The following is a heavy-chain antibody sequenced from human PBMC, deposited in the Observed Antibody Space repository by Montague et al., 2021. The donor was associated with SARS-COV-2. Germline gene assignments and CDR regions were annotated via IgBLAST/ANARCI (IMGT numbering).Heavy chain of an antibody. V-gene: IGHV3-48*03. CDR2: ISSSGSTI. CDR1: GFTFGSYE. J-gene: IGHJ4*02. CDR3: ARDAEILEYSSLGSFDY. Sequence: SLRLSCAASGFTFGSYEMNWVRQAPGKGLEWVSYISSSGSTIYYADSVKGRFTISRDNAKNSLYPQMNSLRAEDTAVYYCARDAEILEYSSLGSFDYWGQGTLVTVSS. D-gene: IGHD6-6*01.